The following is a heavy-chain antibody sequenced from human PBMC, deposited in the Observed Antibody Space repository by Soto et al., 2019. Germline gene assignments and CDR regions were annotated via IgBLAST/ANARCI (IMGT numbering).Heavy chain of an antibody. D-gene: IGHD6-6*01. CDR2: IWYDGSNK. Sequence: QVQLVESGGGVVQPGRSLRLSCAAAGFTFSSYGMHWVRQAPGKGLEWVAVIWYDGSNKYYADSVKGRFTISRDNSKNTLYLQMNSLRAEDTAVYYCARDPSSSEYYYYGMDVWGQGTTVTVS. CDR3: ARDPSSSEYYYYGMDV. CDR1: GFTFSSYG. J-gene: IGHJ6*02. V-gene: IGHV3-33*01.